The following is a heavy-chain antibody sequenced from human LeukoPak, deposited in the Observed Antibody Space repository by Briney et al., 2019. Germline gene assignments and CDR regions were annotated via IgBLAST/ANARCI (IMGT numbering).Heavy chain of an antibody. J-gene: IGHJ4*02. D-gene: IGHD3-10*01. CDR2: IYYSGST. CDR3: ARQRYRGSGTYSD. V-gene: IGHV4-39*01. CDR1: GGSISSSSYY. Sequence: SETLSLTCTVSGGSISSSSYYWGWIRQPPGKGLEWIGSIYYSGSTYYHPSLKSRVTISVDRSKNHLSLELSAVTAADTAVYYGARQRYRGSGTYSDWGQGTLGTVSS.